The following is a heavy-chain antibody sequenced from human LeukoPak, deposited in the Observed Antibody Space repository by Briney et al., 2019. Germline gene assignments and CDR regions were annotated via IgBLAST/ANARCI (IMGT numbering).Heavy chain of an antibody. J-gene: IGHJ3*02. D-gene: IGHD6-19*01. CDR2: IKQDGSEK. CDR1: GFTFSSYW. CDR3: ARESSGSGWYHDAFDI. V-gene: IGHV3-7*01. Sequence: GGSLRLSCAASGFTFSSYWVSWVRQAPGKGLEWVANIKQDGSEKYYVDSVKGRFTISRDNAKNSLYLQMNSLRAEDTAVYYCARESSGSGWYHDAFDIWGQGTMVTVSS.